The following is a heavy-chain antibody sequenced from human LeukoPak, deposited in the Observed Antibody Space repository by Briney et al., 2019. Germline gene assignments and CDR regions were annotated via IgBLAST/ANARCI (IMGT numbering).Heavy chain of an antibody. D-gene: IGHD6-19*01. J-gene: IGHJ4*02. Sequence: NPGGSLRLSCAASGFTFSDYYMSWIRQAPGKGLEWVSYISSSSSYTNYADSVKGRFTISRDNSKDTLYLQMSSLRAEDTAVYYCVKTPSGWHLLDYWGQGTLVTVSS. CDR3: VKTPSGWHLLDY. CDR2: ISSSSSYT. CDR1: GFTFSDYY. V-gene: IGHV3-11*06.